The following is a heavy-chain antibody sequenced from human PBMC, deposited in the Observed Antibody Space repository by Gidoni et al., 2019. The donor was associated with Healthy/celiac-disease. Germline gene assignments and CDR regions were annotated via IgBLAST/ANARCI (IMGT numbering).Heavy chain of an antibody. D-gene: IGHD3-3*01. CDR1: GVTFSSYA. V-gene: IGHV3-23*01. CDR2: ISGSGGST. CDR3: ARHADFWSGYYTGDNWFDP. Sequence: EVQLLGSGGGLVQPGGSLRLSCAASGVTFSSYAMRWVRQAPGKGLVWVSAISGSGGSTYYADSVKGRFTISRDNSKNTLYLQMNSLRAEDTAVYYCARHADFWSGYYTGDNWFDPWGQGTLVTVSS. J-gene: IGHJ5*02.